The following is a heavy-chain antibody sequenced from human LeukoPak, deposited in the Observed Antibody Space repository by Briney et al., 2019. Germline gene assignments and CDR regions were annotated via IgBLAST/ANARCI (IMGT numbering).Heavy chain of an antibody. Sequence: GGSLRLSCAASGFTFSSYWMSWVRQAPGKGLEWVANIKQDGSEKYYVDSVKGRFTISRDNAKNSLYLQMNSLRAEDTAVYYCARARELALGYCSSTSCYSIRSGYFQHWGQGTLVTVSS. CDR2: IKQDGSEK. CDR3: ARARELALGYCSSTSCYSIRSGYFQH. V-gene: IGHV3-7*01. D-gene: IGHD2-2*01. CDR1: GFTFSSYW. J-gene: IGHJ1*01.